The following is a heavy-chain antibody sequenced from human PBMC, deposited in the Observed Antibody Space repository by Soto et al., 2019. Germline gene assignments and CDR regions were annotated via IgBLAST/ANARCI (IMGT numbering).Heavy chain of an antibody. Sequence: SLRPSGADSAFIFHGCALHWGRQVPGKGLEWVSGITWNSVRIDYADSVKGRFTISRDNAKNSLYLQMNSLRAEDTALYYCAKARTYTKGPDYWGQGTLVTVSS. D-gene: IGHD2-8*01. V-gene: IGHV3-9*01. CDR2: ITWNSVRI. CDR1: AFIFHGCA. J-gene: IGHJ4*02. CDR3: AKARTYTKGPDY.